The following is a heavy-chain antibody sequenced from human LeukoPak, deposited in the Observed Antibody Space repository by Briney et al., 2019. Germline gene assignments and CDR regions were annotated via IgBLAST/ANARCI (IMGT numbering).Heavy chain of an antibody. Sequence: GGSLRLSCAASGFTFSSYWMSWVRQAPGKGLEWVANIKQDGSEKYYVDSVKGRFTISRDNAKNSLYLQMNSLRAEDTAVYYCARVPIFGVAHDAFDIWGQGTMVTVSS. CDR1: GFTFSSYW. V-gene: IGHV3-7*01. J-gene: IGHJ3*02. D-gene: IGHD3-3*01. CDR2: IKQDGSEK. CDR3: ARVPIFGVAHDAFDI.